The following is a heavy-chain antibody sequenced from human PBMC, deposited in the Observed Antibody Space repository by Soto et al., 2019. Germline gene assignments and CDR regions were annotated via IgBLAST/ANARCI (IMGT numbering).Heavy chain of an antibody. J-gene: IGHJ2*01. CDR3: VKKSCSHTRCYTGWFFDL. CDR2: ISWNSGDK. D-gene: IGHD2-15*01. CDR1: GFIFEDYD. Sequence: GGSLRLSCEASGFIFEDYDMHWVRQPPGKGLQWVSGISWNSGDKDYGDSVKGRFTISRDNAKNSLDLQMSSLRVEDTATYYCVKKSCSHTRCYTGWFFDLWGRGTLVTVS. V-gene: IGHV3-9*01.